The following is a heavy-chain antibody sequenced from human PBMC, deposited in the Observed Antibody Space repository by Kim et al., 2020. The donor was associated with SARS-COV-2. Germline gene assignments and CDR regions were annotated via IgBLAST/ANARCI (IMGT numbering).Heavy chain of an antibody. CDR3: ARVVSSSWYRWFDP. V-gene: IGHV4-34*01. CDR2: INHSGST. D-gene: IGHD6-13*01. J-gene: IGHJ5*02. Sequence: SETLSLTCAVYGGSFSGYYWSWIRQPPGKWLEWIGEINHSGSTNYNPSLKSRVTISVDTSKNQFSLKLSSVTAADTAVYYCARVVSSSWYRWFDPWGQGTLVTVSS. CDR1: GGSFSGYY.